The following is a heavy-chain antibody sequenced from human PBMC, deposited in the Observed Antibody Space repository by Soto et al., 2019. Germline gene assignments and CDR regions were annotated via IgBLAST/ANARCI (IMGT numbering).Heavy chain of an antibody. J-gene: IGHJ4*02. D-gene: IGHD4-17*01. V-gene: IGHV5-51*01. CDR2: IYTGDSDT. CDR3: ARLSYGDSYYFDY. CDR1: GYSFTNYW. Sequence: GESLKISCKGSGYSFTNYWIGWVRQMPGKGLEWMGIIYTGDSDTRYSPSFQGQVTMSADKPISTAYLPWSSLKASDTAMYYCARLSYGDSYYFDYWGQRTLVTVLL.